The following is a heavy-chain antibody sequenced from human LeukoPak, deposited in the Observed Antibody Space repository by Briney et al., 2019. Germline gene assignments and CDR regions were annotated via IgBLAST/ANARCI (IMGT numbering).Heavy chain of an antibody. CDR2: ISYSGST. CDR1: GYSISSGYY. V-gene: IGHV4-61*01. CDR3: ARYGMATIQFFDY. D-gene: IGHD5-24*01. Sequence: PSETLSLTCAVSGYSISSGYYWSWIRQPPGKGLEWIGYISYSGSTKYNPSLKSRVTISVDTSKNQFSLKLSSVTAADTAVYYCARYGMATIQFFDYWGQGTLFTVSS. J-gene: IGHJ4*02.